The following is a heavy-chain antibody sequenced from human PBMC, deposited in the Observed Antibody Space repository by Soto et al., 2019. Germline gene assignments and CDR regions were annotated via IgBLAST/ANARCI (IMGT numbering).Heavy chain of an antibody. V-gene: IGHV3-48*02. J-gene: IGHJ4*02. CDR1: GFTFSSYS. CDR3: ARGPLYCSGGSCDSHFDY. CDR2: ISSSSSTI. D-gene: IGHD2-15*01. Sequence: EVQLVESGGGLVQPGGSLRLSCAASGFTFSSYSMNWVRQAPGKGLEWVSYISSSSSTIYYADSVKGRFTISRDNAKNSLSLQMNSLRDEDTAVYYCARGPLYCSGGSCDSHFDYWGQGTLVTVSS.